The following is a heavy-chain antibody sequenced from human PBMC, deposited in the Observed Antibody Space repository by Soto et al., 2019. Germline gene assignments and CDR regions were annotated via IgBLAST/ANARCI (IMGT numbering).Heavy chain of an antibody. J-gene: IGHJ5*02. CDR3: AREVGATRKWFDP. CDR2: ISSSGSTI. CDR1: GFTFSSYE. D-gene: IGHD1-26*01. Sequence: PVGSLRLSCAASGFTFSSYEMNWVRQAPGKGLEWVSYISSSGSTIYYADSVKGRFTISRDNAKNSLYLQMNSLRAEDTAVYYCAREVGATRKWFDPWGQGTLVTVSS. V-gene: IGHV3-48*03.